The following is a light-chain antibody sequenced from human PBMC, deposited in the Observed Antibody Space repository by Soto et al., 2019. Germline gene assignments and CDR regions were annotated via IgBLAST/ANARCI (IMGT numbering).Light chain of an antibody. CDR3: CSYAGSSTFTWV. Sequence: QAVLTQPASVSGSPGQSITISCTGTSSDVGSYNLVSWYQQHPGKAPKLMIYEGSKRPSGVSNRFSGSKSGNTASLTISGLQAEDEADYYCCSYAGSSTFTWVFGGGTKLTVL. CDR2: EGS. V-gene: IGLV2-23*03. CDR1: SSDVGSYNL. J-gene: IGLJ3*02.